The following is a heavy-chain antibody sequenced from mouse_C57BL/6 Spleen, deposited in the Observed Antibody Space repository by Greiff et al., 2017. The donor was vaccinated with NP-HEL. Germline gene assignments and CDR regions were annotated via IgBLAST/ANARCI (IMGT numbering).Heavy chain of an antibody. D-gene: IGHD2-3*01. CDR3: ARSGLLPSDD. J-gene: IGHJ2*01. Sequence: QVQLQQPGAELVRPGTSVKLSCKASGYTFTSYWMHWVKQRPGQGLEWIGVIDPSDSYTNYNQKFKGKATLTVDTSSSTAYMQLSSLTSEDSAVYYCARSGLLPSDDWGQGTTLTVSS. V-gene: IGHV1-59*01. CDR1: GYTFTSYW. CDR2: IDPSDSYT.